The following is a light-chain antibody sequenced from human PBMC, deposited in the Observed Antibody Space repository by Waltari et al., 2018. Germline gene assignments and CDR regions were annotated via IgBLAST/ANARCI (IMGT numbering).Light chain of an antibody. Sequence: DIQMTQSPSSLSASVGDTVTITCRTSLGILNSLAWYQQKSGKAPKVLLSTASRLQSGVPSRFSGSGSGTLYTLTISGLQPEDFATYYCQQYFVFPYTFGQGTKLEI. V-gene: IGKV1-NL1*01. J-gene: IGKJ2*01. CDR1: LGILNS. CDR3: QQYFVFPYT. CDR2: TAS.